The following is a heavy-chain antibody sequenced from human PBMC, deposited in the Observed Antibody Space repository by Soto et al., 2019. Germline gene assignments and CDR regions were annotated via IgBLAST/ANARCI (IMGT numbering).Heavy chain of an antibody. D-gene: IGHD2-2*01. CDR3: ARDPNIVLVPAALRSYYYYYGMDV. CDR2: ISGSCGST. Sequence: GGSLRLSCAASGCTFSSYAMSWVRRAPGKGLEWISDISGSCGSTYYADSVKGRFTISRDNSKNTLYLQMNSLRAEDTAVYYCARDPNIVLVPAALRSYYYYYGMDVWGQGTTVTVSS. J-gene: IGHJ6*02. CDR1: GCTFSSYA. V-gene: IGHV3-23*01.